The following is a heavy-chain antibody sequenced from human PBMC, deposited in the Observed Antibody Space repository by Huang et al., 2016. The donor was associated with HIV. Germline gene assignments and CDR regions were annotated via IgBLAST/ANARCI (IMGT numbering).Heavy chain of an antibody. V-gene: IGHV4-34*01. Sequence: QVQLQQWGAGLLKPSETLSLTCAVYGGSFSGYYWSWIRQSPGKGLEWIGEINHSGSTNCNPSLKSRLTISVDTSKSQFSLKLSSVTAADTAVYYCARERMMSWLDDHDAFDIWGQGTMVTVSS. CDR1: GGSFSGYY. CDR3: ARERMMSWLDDHDAFDI. D-gene: IGHD1-1*01. CDR2: INHSGST. J-gene: IGHJ3*02.